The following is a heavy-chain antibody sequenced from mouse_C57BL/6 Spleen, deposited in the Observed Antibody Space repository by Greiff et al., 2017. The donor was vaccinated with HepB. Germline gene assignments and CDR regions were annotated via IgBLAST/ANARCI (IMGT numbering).Heavy chain of an antibody. Sequence: VQLQQSGPELVKPGASVKISCKASGYTFTDYYMNWVKQSHGKSLEWIGDINPNNGGTSYNQKFKGKATLTVDKSSSTAYMKLRSLTSEDSAVYYCARNTGGGYFDYWGQGTTLTVSS. CDR2: INPNNGGT. CDR1: GYTFTDYY. V-gene: IGHV1-26*01. D-gene: IGHD4-1*01. J-gene: IGHJ2*01. CDR3: ARNTGGGYFDY.